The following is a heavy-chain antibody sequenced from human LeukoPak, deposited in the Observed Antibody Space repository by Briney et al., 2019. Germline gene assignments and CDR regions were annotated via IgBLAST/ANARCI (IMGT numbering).Heavy chain of an antibody. J-gene: IGHJ4*02. V-gene: IGHV1-2*02. D-gene: IGHD2-2*01. CDR2: INPNSGGT. CDR1: GDTFTGYY. CDR3: ARQPDIVVVPAAIHFDY. Sequence: ASEKVSCKASGDTFTGYYMHWVRQAPGQGLEWMGWINPNSGGTNYAQKFQGRVTMTRDTSISTAYMELSRLRSDDTAVYYCARQPDIVVVPAAIHFDYWGQGTLVTVSS.